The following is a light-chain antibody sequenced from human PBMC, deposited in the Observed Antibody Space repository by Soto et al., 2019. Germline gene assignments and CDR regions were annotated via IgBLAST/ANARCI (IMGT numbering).Light chain of an antibody. Sequence: DTQMTQSPSSLSASVGDRVTITCRASQSVSNFLHWYHQRPGKAPKHLIYAVSSLQRGVPPRFSGSGSGSGTDFTLTITSLQPEDIGTYYCQQTYDTPLTFGGGTKVEI. CDR3: QQTYDTPLT. J-gene: IGKJ4*01. V-gene: IGKV1-39*01. CDR2: AVS. CDR1: QSVSNF.